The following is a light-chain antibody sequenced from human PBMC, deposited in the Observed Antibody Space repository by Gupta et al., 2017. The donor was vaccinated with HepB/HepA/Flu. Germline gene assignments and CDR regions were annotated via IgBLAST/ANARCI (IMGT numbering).Light chain of an antibody. CDR1: QSVSTY. J-gene: IGKJ5*01. Sequence: IVLTQSPATLSLSPGERATLSCRVSQSVSTYLAWYQQKPGQAPRLLIYDASNRATGIPARFSGSGSGTDFTLTINSLEPEDFAVYYCQQRIIGVTFGQGTRLEIE. CDR2: DAS. CDR3: QQRIIGVT. V-gene: IGKV3-11*01.